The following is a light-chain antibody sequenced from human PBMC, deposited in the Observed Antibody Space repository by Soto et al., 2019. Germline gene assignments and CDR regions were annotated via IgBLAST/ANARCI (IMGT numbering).Light chain of an antibody. CDR3: QQCSCTPQT. CDR1: QNINNY. CDR2: DAS. V-gene: IGKV1-33*01. J-gene: IGKJ5*01. Sequence: DIQMTQVPASLSASVGDIVTITCQASQNINNYLNWYQQKPGRAPKLLIYDASNLEAGVPSRFRGSGSGTDFTLTISSLQREDFTTYYCQQCSCTPQTFGQGTRLEIK.